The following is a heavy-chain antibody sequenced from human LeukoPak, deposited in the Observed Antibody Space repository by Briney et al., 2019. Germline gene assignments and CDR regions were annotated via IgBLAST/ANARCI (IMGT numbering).Heavy chain of an antibody. V-gene: IGHV3-43*01. J-gene: IGHJ6*02. CDR3: TKGELGGMDV. Sequence: PGGSLRLSCAASGLTFDDYTMHWVRQAPGKGLEWVSLISWDGGSTYYADSVKGRFTISRDNSKNSLYLQMNSLRTEDTALYYCTKGELGGMDVWGQGTTVTVSS. CDR2: ISWDGGST. CDR1: GLTFDDYT. D-gene: IGHD1-7*01.